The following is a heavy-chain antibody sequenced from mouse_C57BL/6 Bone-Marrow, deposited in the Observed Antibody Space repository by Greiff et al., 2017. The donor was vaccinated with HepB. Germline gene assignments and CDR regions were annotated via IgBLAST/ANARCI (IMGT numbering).Heavy chain of an antibody. CDR3: ARYYLWPLRGYAMDY. CDR2: IYPRSGNT. D-gene: IGHD1-1*01. J-gene: IGHJ4*01. CDR1: GYTFTSYG. V-gene: IGHV1-81*01. Sequence: QVHVKQSGAELARPGASVKLSCKASGYTFTSYGISWVKQRTGQGLEWIGEIYPRSGNTYYNEKFKGKATLTADKSSSTAYMELRSLTSEDSAVYFCARYYLWPLRGYAMDYWGQGTSVTVSS.